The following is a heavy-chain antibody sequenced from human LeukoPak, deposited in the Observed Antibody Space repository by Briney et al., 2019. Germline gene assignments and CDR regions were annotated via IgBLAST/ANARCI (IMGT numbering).Heavy chain of an antibody. CDR2: INGYGSST. CDR3: SGGPPGNSALDY. D-gene: IGHD6-6*01. V-gene: IGHV3-74*01. J-gene: IGHJ4*02. Sequence: GGSLRLSCAASGFTFISYWMHWVRQAPGKGLVWVSRINGYGSSTDFAASVKGRFTISRDNAKNTLYLQMNSLRAVDTAVYYSSGGPPGNSALDYWGQGTLVTVSS. CDR1: GFTFISYW.